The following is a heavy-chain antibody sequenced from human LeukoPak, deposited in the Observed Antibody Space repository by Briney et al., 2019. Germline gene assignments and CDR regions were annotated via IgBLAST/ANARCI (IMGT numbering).Heavy chain of an antibody. V-gene: IGHV3-23*01. J-gene: IGHJ6*02. CDR2: INGNGGTT. CDR3: AKGTYCSSTSCYLVSDYYGMDV. Sequence: PGGSLRLSCAASGFTFSSYALSWVRQAPGKGLEWVSTINGNGGTTYYADSVKGRFTISRDNSKNTLYLQMNSLRAEDTAVYYCAKGTYCSSTSCYLVSDYYGMDVWGQGTTVTVSS. D-gene: IGHD2-2*01. CDR1: GFTFSSYA.